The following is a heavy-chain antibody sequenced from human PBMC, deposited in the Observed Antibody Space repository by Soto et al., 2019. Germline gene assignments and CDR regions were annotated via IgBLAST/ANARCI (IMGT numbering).Heavy chain of an antibody. CDR1: GYSFTSYD. D-gene: IGHD3-3*01. V-gene: IGHV1-8*01. CDR2: VNPNSGDT. J-gene: IGHJ3*01. Sequence: QVQLVQSGAEVKKPGASVKVSCKASGYSFTSYDMNWVRQAPGQGLGWMGWVNPNSGDTDYAQKFQARVTLTTATSKRPAIMELSSRRSEDTAVYSCPRVSFLAPATGAEIFDCWGQGTMVTVSS. CDR3: PRVSFLAPATGAEIFDC.